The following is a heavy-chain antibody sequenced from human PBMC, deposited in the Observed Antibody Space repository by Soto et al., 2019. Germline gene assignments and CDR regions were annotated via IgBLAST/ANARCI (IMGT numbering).Heavy chain of an antibody. CDR1: GGTFSSYA. Sequence: QVQLVQSGAEVKKPGSSVKVSCKASGGTFSSYAISWVRQAPGQGLEWMGGIIPSFGTANYAQKFEGRVTITADESTSTAYMELSSLRSEDTAVYYCAGAGDSSSSYNWFDPWGQGTLVTVSS. V-gene: IGHV1-69*01. CDR2: IIPSFGTA. J-gene: IGHJ5*02. CDR3: AGAGDSSSSYNWFDP. D-gene: IGHD6-13*01.